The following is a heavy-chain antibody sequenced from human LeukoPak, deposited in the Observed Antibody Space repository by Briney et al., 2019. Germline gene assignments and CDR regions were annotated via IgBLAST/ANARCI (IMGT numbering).Heavy chain of an antibody. V-gene: IGHV3-33*01. CDR1: GFTFSSYG. D-gene: IGHD3-22*01. J-gene: IGHJ3*02. CDR3: ARAGIYYDSSGYYPWGAFDI. CDR2: IWYDGSNK. Sequence: GRSLRLSCAASGFTFSSYGMHWVRQAPCKGLEWVAVIWYDGSNKYYADYVKGRFTISRDNSKNTLYLQMNSLRAEDTAVYYCARAGIYYDSSGYYPWGAFDIWGQGTMVTVS.